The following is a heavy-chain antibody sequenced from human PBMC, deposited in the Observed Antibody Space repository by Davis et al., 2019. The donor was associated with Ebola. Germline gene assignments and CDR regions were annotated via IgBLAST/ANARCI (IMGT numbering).Heavy chain of an antibody. CDR3: AKVRSYDAFDI. CDR1: GSTFSSIA. CDR2: FSGSGGST. V-gene: IGHV3-23*01. Sequence: PGGSLRPSCAPSGSTFSSIAMSWVRQAPGKGLEWVSAFSGSGGSTYYADSVKGRFTISRDNSKNTLYLQMNSLRAEDTAVYYCAKVRSYDAFDIWGQGTMVTVSS. J-gene: IGHJ3*02.